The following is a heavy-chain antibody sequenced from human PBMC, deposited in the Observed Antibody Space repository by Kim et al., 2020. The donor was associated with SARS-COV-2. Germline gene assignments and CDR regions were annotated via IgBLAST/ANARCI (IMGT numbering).Heavy chain of an antibody. D-gene: IGHD3-22*01. V-gene: IGHV3-33*01. CDR2: IWYDGSNK. CDR3: ARGEYYYDSSGSTPDY. CDR1: GFTFSSYG. J-gene: IGHJ4*02. Sequence: GGSLRLSCAASGFTFSSYGMHWVRQAPGKGLEWVAVIWYDGSNKYYADSVKGRFTISRDNSKNTLYLQMNSLRAEDTAVYYCARGEYYYDSSGSTPDYWGQGTLVTVSS.